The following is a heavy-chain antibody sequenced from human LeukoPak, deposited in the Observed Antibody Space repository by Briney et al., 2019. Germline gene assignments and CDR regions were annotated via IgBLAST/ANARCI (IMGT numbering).Heavy chain of an antibody. V-gene: IGHV1-69*13. CDR3: AITTTPRTIFRFDP. J-gene: IGHJ5*02. D-gene: IGHD1-1*01. Sequence: SVKVSCKASGGTFSSYAISWVRQAPGQGLEWMGGIIPIFGTANYAQKFQGRVTITADESTSTAYMELSSLRSEDTAVYYRAITTTPRTIFRFDPWGQGTLVTVSS. CDR1: GGTFSSYA. CDR2: IIPIFGTA.